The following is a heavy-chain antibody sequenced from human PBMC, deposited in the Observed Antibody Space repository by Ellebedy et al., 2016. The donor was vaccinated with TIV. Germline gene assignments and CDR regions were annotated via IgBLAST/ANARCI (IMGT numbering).Heavy chain of an antibody. CDR3: ARDVLFGEIWP. CDR2: INIDGSST. CDR1: GFTFSNYW. V-gene: IGHV3-74*03. D-gene: IGHD3-10*01. J-gene: IGHJ1*01. Sequence: GGSLRLSCAASGFTFSNYWMSWVRQAPGKGPVWVSRINIDGSSTTYADSVKGRFTVSRDNAKNTLYLQMNSLRAEDTAVYYCARDVLFGEIWPWGQGTLVTVSS.